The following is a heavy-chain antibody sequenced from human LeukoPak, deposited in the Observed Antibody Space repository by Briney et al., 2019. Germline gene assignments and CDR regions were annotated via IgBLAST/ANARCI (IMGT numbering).Heavy chain of an antibody. V-gene: IGHV3-21*01. J-gene: IGHJ4*02. CDR3: ARGWYSSSWGFDY. D-gene: IGHD6-13*01. CDR2: ISSSSSYI. CDR1: GFTFSRYN. Sequence: GGSLRLSCAASGFTFSRYNMNWVRQAPGKGLEWVSSISSSSSYIYYADSVKGRFTISRDNAKNSLYLQVSSLRAEDTAVYYCARGWYSSSWGFDYWGQGTLVTVSS.